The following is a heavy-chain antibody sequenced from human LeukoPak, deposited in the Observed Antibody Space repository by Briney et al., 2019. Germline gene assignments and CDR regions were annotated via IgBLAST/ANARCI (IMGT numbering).Heavy chain of an antibody. Sequence: GGSLRLSCAASGFTFSSYEMNWVRQAPGKGLEWVSYISSSGSTIYYADSVKGRFTISRDNAKNSLYLQMNSLRAEDTAVYYCAPFYYGSGPPFDYWGQGTLVTVSS. CDR3: APFYYGSGPPFDY. CDR1: GFTFSSYE. D-gene: IGHD3-10*01. J-gene: IGHJ4*02. CDR2: ISSSGSTI. V-gene: IGHV3-48*03.